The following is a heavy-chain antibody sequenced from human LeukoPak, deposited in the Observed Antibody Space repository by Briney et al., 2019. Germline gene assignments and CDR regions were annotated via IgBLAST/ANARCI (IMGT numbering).Heavy chain of an antibody. CDR2: ISGGGTTI. CDR1: GFTFSNYY. J-gene: IGHJ6*03. Sequence: GGSLRLSCAASGFTFSNYYMSWIRQAPGKGLEWVSYISGGGTTIYYADSVKGRFTISRDNAKNSLYLQMNSLRAEDTALYYCARGYSSGYYYYMDVWGKGTTVTVSS. D-gene: IGHD3-22*01. CDR3: ARGYSSGYYYYMDV. V-gene: IGHV3-11*01.